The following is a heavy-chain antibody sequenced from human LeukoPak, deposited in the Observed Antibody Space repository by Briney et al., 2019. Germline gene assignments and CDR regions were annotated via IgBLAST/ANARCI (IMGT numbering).Heavy chain of an antibody. CDR2: IIPILGIA. D-gene: IGHD4-17*01. CDR1: GGTFSSYT. Sequence: SVKVSCKASGGTFSSYTISWVRQAPGQGLEWMGRIIPILGIANYAQKFQGRVTITADKSTSTAYMELSGLRSEDTAVYYCARDYGDYAGGGWFDPWGQGTLVTVSS. J-gene: IGHJ5*02. CDR3: ARDYGDYAGGGWFDP. V-gene: IGHV1-69*02.